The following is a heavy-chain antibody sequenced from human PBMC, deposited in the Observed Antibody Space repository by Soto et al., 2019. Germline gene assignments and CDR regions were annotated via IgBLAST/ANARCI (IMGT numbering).Heavy chain of an antibody. Sequence: SSGKVCCKASGYTFTSYGISWGRQAPGQGLEWMGWISAYNGNTNYAQKLQGRVTMTTDTSTSTAYMELRSLRSDDTAVYYCARDSGLSGWYRNFDYWGQGTVVTVSS. CDR3: ARDSGLSGWYRNFDY. D-gene: IGHD6-19*01. CDR1: GYTFTSYG. V-gene: IGHV1-18*01. CDR2: ISAYNGNT. J-gene: IGHJ4*02.